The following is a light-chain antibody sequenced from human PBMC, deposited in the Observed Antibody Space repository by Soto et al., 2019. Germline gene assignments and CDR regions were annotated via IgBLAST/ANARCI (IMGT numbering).Light chain of an antibody. CDR3: QQGYSTR. CDR1: QSISSY. V-gene: IGKV1-39*01. CDR2: AAS. J-gene: IGKJ3*01. Sequence: DIQMTQSPSSLSASVGDRVTITCRARQSISSYLNWYQQKPGKAPKLLIYAASSLQSGVPSRFRGSGSGTDFTLTISSLQPEDFATYYCQQGYSTRFGPGTKVDIK.